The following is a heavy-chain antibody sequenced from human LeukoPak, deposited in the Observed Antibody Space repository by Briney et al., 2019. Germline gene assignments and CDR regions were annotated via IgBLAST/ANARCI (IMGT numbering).Heavy chain of an antibody. V-gene: IGHV3-30*18. Sequence: GRSLRLSCAASGFTFSSYGMHWVRQAPGKGLEWVAVLSYDGSNKYYADSVKGRFTISRDNSKNTLYLQMNSLRAEDTAVYYCAKDFYGGTVVDYWGQGTLVTVSS. J-gene: IGHJ4*02. CDR1: GFTFSSYG. CDR2: LSYDGSNK. D-gene: IGHD4-23*01. CDR3: AKDFYGGTVVDY.